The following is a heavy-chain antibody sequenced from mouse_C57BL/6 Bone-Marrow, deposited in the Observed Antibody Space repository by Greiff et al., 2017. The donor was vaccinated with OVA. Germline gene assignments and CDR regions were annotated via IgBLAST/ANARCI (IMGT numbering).Heavy chain of an antibody. CDR1: GYTFTSYW. CDR2: IYPGSGST. D-gene: IGHD2-2*01. Sequence: QVQLQQPGAELVKPGASVKMSCKASGYTFTSYWITWVKQRPGQGLEWIGDIYPGSGSTNYNEKFKSKATLTVDTSSSTAYMQLSSLTSEDSAVYYCARRVGSTMVTTLDYWGQGTTLTVSS. CDR3: ARRVGSTMVTTLDY. J-gene: IGHJ2*01. V-gene: IGHV1-55*01.